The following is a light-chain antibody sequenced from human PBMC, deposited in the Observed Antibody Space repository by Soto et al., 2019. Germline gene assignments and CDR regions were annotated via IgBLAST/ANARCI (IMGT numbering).Light chain of an antibody. CDR3: SSSTRSSHL. J-gene: IGLJ2*01. CDR2: DVS. CDR1: SSDVGGYNY. V-gene: IGLV2-14*01. Sequence: QSVLTQPASVSGSPGQSITISCTGTSSDVGGYNYVSWYQEHPGKAPKLMIYDVSNRPSGVSNRFSGSKSGNTASLTISGLQADDEADYYCSSSTRSSHLLDGGTKQTLL.